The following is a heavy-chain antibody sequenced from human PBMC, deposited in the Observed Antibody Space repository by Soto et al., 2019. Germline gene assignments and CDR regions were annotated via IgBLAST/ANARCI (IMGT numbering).Heavy chain of an antibody. CDR2: INHSGST. Sequence: SETLSLTCTVYGGSFSGYYWSWIRQPPGKGLEWIGEINHSGSTNYDPSLKSRVTISVDTSKNQFSLKLSSVTAADTAVYYCARGEKGYCSSTSCQRTDYWGQGTLVTVSS. CDR1: GGSFSGYY. J-gene: IGHJ4*02. CDR3: ARGEKGYCSSTSCQRTDY. V-gene: IGHV4-34*01. D-gene: IGHD2-2*01.